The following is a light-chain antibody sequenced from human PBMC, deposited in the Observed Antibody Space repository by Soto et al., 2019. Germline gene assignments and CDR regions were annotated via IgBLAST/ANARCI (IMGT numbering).Light chain of an antibody. J-gene: IGLJ1*01. CDR3: PSYDSRLNCYV. CDR1: NSNIGAGFA. CDR2: GNN. Sequence: QSVLTQPPSVSGAPGQRVTISCTGSNSNIGAGFAVHWYQQLPGTAPKLLIHGNNNRPSGVPDRFSGSKSDTSASLAITGLQADDEADYYCPSYDSRLNCYVFGTGTKVTVL. V-gene: IGLV1-40*01.